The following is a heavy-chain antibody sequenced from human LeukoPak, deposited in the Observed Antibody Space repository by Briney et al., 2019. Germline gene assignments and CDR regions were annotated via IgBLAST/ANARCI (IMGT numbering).Heavy chain of an antibody. D-gene: IGHD2-15*01. Sequence: GGSLRLSCAASGLTFRNAWMSWVRQAPGKGLEWVGRIKSRADGGTTDYAAPVQGRFSISRDDSTSMLYLQMNSLKTEDTALYYCTADLPFDPAGGFDIWGQGTMVTVSS. CDR1: GLTFRNAW. J-gene: IGHJ3*02. CDR3: TADLPFDPAGGFDI. V-gene: IGHV3-15*01. CDR2: IKSRADGGTT.